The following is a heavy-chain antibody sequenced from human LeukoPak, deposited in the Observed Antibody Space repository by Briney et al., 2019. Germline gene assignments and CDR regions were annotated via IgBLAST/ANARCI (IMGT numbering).Heavy chain of an antibody. J-gene: IGHJ4*02. Sequence: GRSLRLSCAASGFTFSSYAMPWVRQAPGKGLEWVAVISYDGSNKYYADSVKGRFTISRDNSKNTLYLQMNSLRAEDTAVYYCARGPRYSSSHFDYWGQGTLVTVSS. CDR1: GFTFSSYA. D-gene: IGHD6-13*01. V-gene: IGHV3-30-3*01. CDR3: ARGPRYSSSHFDY. CDR2: ISYDGSNK.